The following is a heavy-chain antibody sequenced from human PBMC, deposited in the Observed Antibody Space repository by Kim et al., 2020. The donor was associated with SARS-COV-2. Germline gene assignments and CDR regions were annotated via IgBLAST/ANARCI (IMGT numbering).Heavy chain of an antibody. D-gene: IGHD6-13*01. CDR3: TLYSSSWYSLDY. Sequence: YSADSVKGRFTISRDNSKNTLYLQMNSLRAEDTAVYYCTLYSSSWYSLDYWGQGTLVTVSS. J-gene: IGHJ4*02. V-gene: IGHV3-53*01.